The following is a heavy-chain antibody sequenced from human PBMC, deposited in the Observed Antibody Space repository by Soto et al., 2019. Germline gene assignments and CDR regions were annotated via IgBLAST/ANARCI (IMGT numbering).Heavy chain of an antibody. D-gene: IGHD6-19*01. Sequence: QVQLQQSGPGLVKPSQTLSLTCAISGDSVSSNSAAWNWIRQSPSRGLEWLGRPCYRSKWSNDYAVSVKSRITIIPDTSMNHFSLQLNSVTPEETAVYYCARARTSVWAVAGTPSFDYWGQGTLVTVSS. CDR2: PCYRSKWSN. J-gene: IGHJ4*02. V-gene: IGHV6-1*01. CDR3: ARARTSVWAVAGTPSFDY. CDR1: GDSVSSNSAA.